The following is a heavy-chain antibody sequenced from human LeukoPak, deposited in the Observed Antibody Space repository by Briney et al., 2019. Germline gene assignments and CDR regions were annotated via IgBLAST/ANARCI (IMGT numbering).Heavy chain of an antibody. D-gene: IGHD5-12*01. CDR1: GHTFTGYY. CDR3: ARGYSGYLNPYYYMDV. Sequence: ASVKVPCKVSGHTFTGYYMHWVRQAPGQGLEWMGWINPNSGGTNYAQKFQGRVTMTRDTSISTAYMELSRLRSDDTAVYYCARGYSGYLNPYYYMDVWGKGTTVTVSS. J-gene: IGHJ6*03. CDR2: INPNSGGT. V-gene: IGHV1-2*02.